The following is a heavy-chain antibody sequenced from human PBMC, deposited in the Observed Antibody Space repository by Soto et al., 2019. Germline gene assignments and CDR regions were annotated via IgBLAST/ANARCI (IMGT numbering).Heavy chain of an antibody. D-gene: IGHD1-26*01. V-gene: IGHV4-59*11. CDR2: IHYTGST. J-gene: IGHJ4*02. CDR3: ARYTGSYYSY. Sequence: ESRSLPSPVSGCPISGHYWRWVRQPLGKGLEWIGCIHYTGSTDYNPSLKSRVTISVDTSNNQFSLNLISVTAADTAVYYCARYTGSYYSYWGQGTLVTVSS. CDR1: GCPISGHY.